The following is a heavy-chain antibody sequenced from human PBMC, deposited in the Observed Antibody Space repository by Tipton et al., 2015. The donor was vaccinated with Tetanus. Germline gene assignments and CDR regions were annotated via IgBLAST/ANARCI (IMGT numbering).Heavy chain of an antibody. CDR3: ARVLPVNRAG. Sequence: TLSLTCTVSGGSISSDGACWSWIRQHPGEGLEWIGYISNSGSTYYNPSLKSRVTISVDTSQKQISLKVNSVTAADTAVYYCARVLPVNRAGWGQGTLVTVSS. CDR1: GGSISSDGAC. D-gene: IGHD4-17*01. J-gene: IGHJ4*02. CDR2: ISNSGST. V-gene: IGHV4-31*03.